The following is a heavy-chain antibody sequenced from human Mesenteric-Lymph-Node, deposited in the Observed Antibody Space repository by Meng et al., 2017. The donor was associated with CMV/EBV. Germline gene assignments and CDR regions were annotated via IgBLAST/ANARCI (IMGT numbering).Heavy chain of an antibody. CDR1: GVTFENLW. D-gene: IGHD2-15*01. CDR3: TTDRPLSGGSLIEI. V-gene: IGHV3-15*01. CDR2: IKAKPAGETT. Sequence: GGSLRLSCVASGVTFENLWMTWVRQAPGKGPEWVGLIKAKPAGETTHYAVAVKGRFTISRDDSKSTLYLQMDSLKIEDTALYYCTTDRPLSGGSLIEIWGQGTMVTVSS. J-gene: IGHJ3*02.